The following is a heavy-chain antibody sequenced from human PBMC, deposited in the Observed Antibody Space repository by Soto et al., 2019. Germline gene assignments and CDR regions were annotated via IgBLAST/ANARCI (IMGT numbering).Heavy chain of an antibody. J-gene: IGHJ5*02. Sequence: ASVKVSCKASGYTFTSYAMHWVRQAPGQRLEWMGWINAGSGNTKYSQKFQGRVTITRDTSASTAYMELSSLRSEDTAVYYCARDRIAAAGTVWFDPWGQGTLVTVSS. V-gene: IGHV1-3*01. CDR1: GYTFTSYA. D-gene: IGHD6-13*01. CDR3: ARDRIAAAGTVWFDP. CDR2: INAGSGNT.